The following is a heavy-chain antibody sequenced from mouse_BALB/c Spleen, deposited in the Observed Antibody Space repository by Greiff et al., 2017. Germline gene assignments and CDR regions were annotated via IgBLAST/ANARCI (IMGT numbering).Heavy chain of an antibody. V-gene: IGHV2-9*02. J-gene: IGHJ4*01. Sequence: VQRVESGPGLVAPSQSLSITCTVSGFSLTSYGVHWVRQPPGKGLEWLGVICAGGSTNYNSALMSRLSIIKDNSKSQVFLKMNSLQTDDTAMYYCARRGEDAMDYWGQGTSVTVSS. CDR3: ARRGEDAMDY. CDR1: GFSLTSYG. CDR2: ICAGGST.